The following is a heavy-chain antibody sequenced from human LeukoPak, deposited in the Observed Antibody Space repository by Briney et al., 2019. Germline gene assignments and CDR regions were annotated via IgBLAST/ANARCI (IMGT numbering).Heavy chain of an antibody. CDR3: ARVRWLQFDY. CDR2: IYYSGST. Sequence: SETLSLTCTVSGGSISSGGYYWSWIRQRPGKGLEWIGYIYYSGSTYYNPSLKSRVTISVDTSKNQFSLKLSSVTAADTAVYYCARVRWLQFDYWGQGTLVTVSS. D-gene: IGHD5-24*01. CDR1: GGSISSGGYY. V-gene: IGHV4-31*03. J-gene: IGHJ4*02.